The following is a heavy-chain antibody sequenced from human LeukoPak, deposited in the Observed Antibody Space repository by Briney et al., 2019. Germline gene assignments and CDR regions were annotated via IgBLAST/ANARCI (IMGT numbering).Heavy chain of an antibody. J-gene: IGHJ4*02. CDR2: IYYSGST. D-gene: IGHD6-6*01. CDR1: GDSIRTYY. CDR3: ARGGVYSSSPADRAGSGYYFDY. V-gene: IGHV4-59*12. Sequence: SETLSLTCTVSGDSIRTYYWSWIRQPPGKGLEWIGYIYYSGSTNYNPSLKSRVTMSVDTSKNQFSLKLSSVTAADTAVYYCARGGVYSSSPADRAGSGYYFDYWGQGTLVTVSS.